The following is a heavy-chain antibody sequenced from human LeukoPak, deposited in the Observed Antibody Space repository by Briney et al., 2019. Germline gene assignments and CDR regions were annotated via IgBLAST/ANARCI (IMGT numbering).Heavy chain of an antibody. CDR2: VHNSGST. Sequence: SETLSLTCTVSGGSISGYYWSWIRQPPGKGLEWIGYVHNSGSTTYNPSLKSRVTISVDTSKNQFSLKLSSVTAADTAVYYCARHLGYSYGVLSYWGQGTLVTVSS. V-gene: IGHV4-59*08. D-gene: IGHD5-18*01. CDR3: ARHLGYSYGVLSY. CDR1: GGSISGYY. J-gene: IGHJ4*02.